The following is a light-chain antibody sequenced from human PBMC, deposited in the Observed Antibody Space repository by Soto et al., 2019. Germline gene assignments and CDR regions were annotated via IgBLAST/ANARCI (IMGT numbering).Light chain of an antibody. CDR3: QQSFTATWT. J-gene: IGKJ1*01. CDR2: TTS. Sequence: DIQMTQSPSSLSASVGDRITVTCRASQSISTFLNWYQQKPGKAPNLLTYTTSTLHGGVPSRFSGSGSGTDFTLTISSLQPEDVATYYCQQSFTATWTFSQGTRVEIK. CDR1: QSISTF. V-gene: IGKV1-39*01.